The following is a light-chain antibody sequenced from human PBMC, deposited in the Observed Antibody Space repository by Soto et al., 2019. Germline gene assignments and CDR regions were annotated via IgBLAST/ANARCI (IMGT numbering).Light chain of an antibody. J-gene: IGKJ3*01. Sequence: IQMTQSPPSLSASVGDRVTITCRTSENINTYLNWYQQKPGKAPKLLIYAASSLQSGVPSRFSGSRSGTDFTLTISTLQPEDFAAYYCQQSYSAPLTFGPGTKVDIK. V-gene: IGKV1-39*01. CDR1: ENINTY. CDR3: QQSYSAPLT. CDR2: AAS.